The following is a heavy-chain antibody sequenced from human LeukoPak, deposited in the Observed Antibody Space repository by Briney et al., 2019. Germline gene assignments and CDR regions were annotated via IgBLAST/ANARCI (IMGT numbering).Heavy chain of an antibody. J-gene: IGHJ4*02. D-gene: IGHD6-19*01. V-gene: IGHV1-69*04. Sequence: RRASVKVSCKASGGTFSSYAISWVRQAPGQRLEWMGRIIPILGIANYAQKFQGRVTITADKSTSTAYMELSSLRSEDTAVYYCARVALAGTAPFDYWGQGTLVTVSS. CDR2: IIPILGIA. CDR1: GGTFSSYA. CDR3: ARVALAGTAPFDY.